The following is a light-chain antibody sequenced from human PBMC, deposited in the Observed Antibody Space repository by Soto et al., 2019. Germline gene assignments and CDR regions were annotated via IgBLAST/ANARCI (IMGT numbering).Light chain of an antibody. J-gene: IGLJ2*01. CDR1: SSDVGSYNY. Sequence: QSALTQPRSVSGSPGESVTISCSGTSSDVGSYNYVSWYQQYPGKTPKVMIYDVSERPSEVPVRVSGSKSGNTASLTISGLQAEDEAEYFCCSYSGSDSLLFGGGTKLTVL. CDR2: DVS. V-gene: IGLV2-11*01. CDR3: CSYSGSDSLL.